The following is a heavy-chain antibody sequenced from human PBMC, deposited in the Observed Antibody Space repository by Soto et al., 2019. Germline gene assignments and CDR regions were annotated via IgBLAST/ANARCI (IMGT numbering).Heavy chain of an antibody. CDR3: TTGGIAARHRYYYYYMDV. J-gene: IGHJ6*03. D-gene: IGHD6-6*01. CDR2: IKSKTDGGTT. Sequence: GGSLRLSCAASGFTFSNAWMSWVRQAPGKGLEWVGRIKSKTDGGTTDYAAPVKGRFTISRDDSKNTLYLQMNSLKTEDTAVYYCTTGGIAARHRYYYYYMDVWGKGTTVTVSS. CDR1: GFTFSNAW. V-gene: IGHV3-15*01.